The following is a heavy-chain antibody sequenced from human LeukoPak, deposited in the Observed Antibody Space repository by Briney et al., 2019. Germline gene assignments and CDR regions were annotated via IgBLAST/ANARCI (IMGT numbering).Heavy chain of an antibody. V-gene: IGHV3-23*01. CDR1: GFRFSDFT. D-gene: IGHD3-16*01. CDR2: IGGRGGST. J-gene: IGHJ5*02. Sequence: GGSLRLSCAASGFRFSDFTMTWVRQAPGKGPEWVSAIGGRGGSTYYADSLGGRFIISRDNSKDMVYLQMDSLKVEDTATYYCGKEGGAWGQGTKVTVSS. CDR3: GKEGGA.